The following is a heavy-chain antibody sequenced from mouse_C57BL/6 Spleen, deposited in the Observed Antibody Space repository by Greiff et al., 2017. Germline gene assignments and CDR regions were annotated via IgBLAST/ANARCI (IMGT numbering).Heavy chain of an antibody. CDR1: GYTFTSYW. Sequence: QVQLQQPGAELVKPGASVTLSCKASGYTFTSYWMHWVKQSPGRGLEGIGRIDPNSGGTKYNEKFKSKATLTVDKPSSTAYMQLSSLTSEDTAVYYCARWEGSSWFAYWGQGTLVTVSA. J-gene: IGHJ3*01. V-gene: IGHV1-72*01. CDR3: ARWEGSSWFAY. D-gene: IGHD3-2*02. CDR2: IDPNSGGT.